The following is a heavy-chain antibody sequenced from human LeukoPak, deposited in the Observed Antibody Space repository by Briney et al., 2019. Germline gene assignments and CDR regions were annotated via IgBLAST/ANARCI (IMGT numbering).Heavy chain of an antibody. Sequence: PSETLSLTCAVYGGSFSGYYWSWLRQTPGKGLEWIGEMNDSGSTNYNPSLKSRVTISVDTSKKQFSLKLSSVTAADTAVYFCARGNIEAAQLHFDSWGPGTLVTVSS. CDR3: ARGNIEAAQLHFDS. V-gene: IGHV4-34*01. D-gene: IGHD2/OR15-2a*01. CDR1: GGSFSGYY. J-gene: IGHJ4*02. CDR2: MNDSGST.